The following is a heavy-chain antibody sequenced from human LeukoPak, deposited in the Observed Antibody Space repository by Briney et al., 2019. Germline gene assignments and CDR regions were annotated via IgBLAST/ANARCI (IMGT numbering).Heavy chain of an antibody. Sequence: ASVKVSCKASGGTFSSYAISWVRQAPGQGLEWMGGIIPIFGTANYAQKFQGRVTITADESTSTAYMELSSLRSEDTAVCYCARGTVPTDFDYWGQGTLVTVSS. J-gene: IGHJ4*02. CDR2: IIPIFGTA. CDR3: ARGTVPTDFDY. V-gene: IGHV1-69*13. CDR1: GGTFSSYA. D-gene: IGHD4-17*01.